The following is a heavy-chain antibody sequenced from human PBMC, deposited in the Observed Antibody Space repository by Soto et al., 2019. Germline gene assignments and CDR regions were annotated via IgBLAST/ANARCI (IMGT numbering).Heavy chain of an antibody. CDR1: GGSVRSGDFY. J-gene: IGHJ4*02. D-gene: IGHD2-8*01. Sequence: QVQLHESGPGLVKPSQTLSLTCNVSGGSVRSGDFYWGWIRQPPGKGLKSIGYIYSTGSTYYNPSLKRRIFFSLDRPSTQFSLGLASSAAADTAIYYCARMNGGYYDYWGQGVLVTVSS. CDR2: IYSTGST. V-gene: IGHV4-30-4*01. CDR3: ARMNGGYYDY.